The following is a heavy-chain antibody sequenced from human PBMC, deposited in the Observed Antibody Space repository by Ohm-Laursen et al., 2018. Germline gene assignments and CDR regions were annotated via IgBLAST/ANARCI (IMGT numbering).Heavy chain of an antibody. V-gene: IGHV1-18*01. CDR2: ISAYNGNT. CDR1: GYTFTSYG. Sequence: SVKVSCKASGYTFTSYGISWVRQAPGQGLEWMGWISAYNGNTNYAQNLQDRVTMTTDTSTNTAYMELRSLRSDDTAVYYCARGYGSGWYGGYWGQGTLVTVSS. CDR3: ARGYGSGWYGGY. J-gene: IGHJ4*02. D-gene: IGHD6-19*01.